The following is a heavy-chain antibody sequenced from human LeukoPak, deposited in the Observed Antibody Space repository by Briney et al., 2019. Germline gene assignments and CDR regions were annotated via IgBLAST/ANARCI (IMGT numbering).Heavy chain of an antibody. Sequence: SETLSLTRTVPGGSISSSSYYWGWIRQPPGKGLEWIGSIYYSGSTYYNPSLKSRVTISVDTSKNQFSLKLTSMTAADTAVYFCSRHGLISSGWSHWFDPWGQGTLVTVSS. V-gene: IGHV4-39*01. CDR3: SRHGLISSGWSHWFDP. CDR1: GGSISSSSYY. D-gene: IGHD6-13*01. J-gene: IGHJ5*02. CDR2: IYYSGST.